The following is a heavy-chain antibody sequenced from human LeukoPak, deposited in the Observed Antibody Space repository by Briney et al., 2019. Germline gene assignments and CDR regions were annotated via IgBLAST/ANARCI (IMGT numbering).Heavy chain of an antibody. CDR3: ARGGDYVGVAARIDL. CDR2: ITTRANII. CDR1: GFNFGDYY. Sequence: GGSLRLSCVASGFNFGDYYMSWIRQTPGKGLEWISYITTRANIIYHVDAVQGRFTVSADTAKNSLYLQMNNLRAEDTALYFCARGGDYVGVAARIDLWGQGTLVTVSS. D-gene: IGHD4-23*01. J-gene: IGHJ5*02. V-gene: IGHV3-11*01.